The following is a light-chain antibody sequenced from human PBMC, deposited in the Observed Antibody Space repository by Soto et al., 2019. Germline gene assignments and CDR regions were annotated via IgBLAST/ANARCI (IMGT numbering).Light chain of an antibody. V-gene: IGLV2-14*01. CDR2: EVI. Sequence: QSALIQPASVSGAPGQSITISCTGTNSDVNYVSWHQQHPGKAPKLMIYEVINRSSGVSTRFSGSKSGNTASLTISGLQAEDEADYYCSSSTSSNTFVFGTGTQLTVL. CDR3: SSSTSSNTFV. J-gene: IGLJ1*01. CDR1: NSDVNY.